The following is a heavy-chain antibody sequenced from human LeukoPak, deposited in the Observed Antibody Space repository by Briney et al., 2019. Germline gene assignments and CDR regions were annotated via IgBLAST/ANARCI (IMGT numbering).Heavy chain of an antibody. Sequence: PSETLSLTCTVSGGSISPYYWNWIRQPAGKGLEWIGHIYTRATTNYNPSHKTRLTMSVDTSKNQFSPNQHPETAADTPVYYCAREHPRFDYWGQGILVSVSS. J-gene: IGHJ4*02. CDR3: AREHPRFDY. V-gene: IGHV4-4*07. CDR1: GGSISPYY. CDR2: IYTRATT.